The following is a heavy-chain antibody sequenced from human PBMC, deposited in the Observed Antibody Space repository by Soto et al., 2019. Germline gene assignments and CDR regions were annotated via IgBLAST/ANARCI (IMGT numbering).Heavy chain of an antibody. J-gene: IGHJ4*02. V-gene: IGHV3-23*01. CDR2: LSDSGDSI. D-gene: IGHD6-13*01. CDR1: RFTFSSYA. Sequence: WGSLRLSCTASRFTFSSYAMTWVRKAPGKGLEWVSGLSDSGDSIYYADSVKGRFTIYRDNSMNTLYLQMNTLRVEDTAVYYCAKVSSSWYAGFFDLWGQGTLVTVSS. CDR3: AKVSSSWYAGFFDL.